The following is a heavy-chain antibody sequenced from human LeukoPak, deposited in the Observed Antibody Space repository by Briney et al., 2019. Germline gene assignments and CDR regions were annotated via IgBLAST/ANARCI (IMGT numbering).Heavy chain of an antibody. CDR1: GFTFDDYG. CDR2: NNWNGGST. Sequence: GGSLRLSCAASGFTFDDYGMSWVRQAPGKGLEWVSGNNWNGGSTGYADSVKGRFTISRDNAKNSLYLQMNSLRAEDTTLYYCATREENDYGDYVGAFDIWGQGTMVTVSS. CDR3: ATREENDYGDYVGAFDI. D-gene: IGHD4-17*01. V-gene: IGHV3-20*04. J-gene: IGHJ3*02.